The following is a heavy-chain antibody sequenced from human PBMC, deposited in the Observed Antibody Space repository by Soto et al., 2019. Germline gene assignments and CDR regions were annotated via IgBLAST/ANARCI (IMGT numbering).Heavy chain of an antibody. CDR3: REVTFDY. CDR2: FDPEDGET. V-gene: IGHV1-24*01. J-gene: IGHJ4*02. CDR1: GYPLTELS. D-gene: IGHD2-21*02. Sequence: EGSVKVSCKVSGYPLTELSMHLVRQAPGKGLEWMGGFDPEDGETIYAHKFQGRVTMTEDTSTDTAYMELSSLRSEDTAVYYCREVTFDYWGQGTMVTVSS.